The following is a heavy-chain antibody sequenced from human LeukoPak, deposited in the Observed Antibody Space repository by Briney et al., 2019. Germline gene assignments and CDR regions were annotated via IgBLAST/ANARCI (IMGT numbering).Heavy chain of an antibody. CDR3: ARDRGWLTFDY. V-gene: IGHV3-30-3*01. Sequence: GRFLRLSCAASGFTFSSYAMHWVRQAPGKGLEWVAVISYDGSNKYYADSVKGRFTISRDNAKNSLFLQMDGLRAEDTAVYYCARDRGWLTFDYWGQGTLVTVSS. CDR2: ISYDGSNK. CDR1: GFTFSSYA. D-gene: IGHD5-24*01. J-gene: IGHJ4*02.